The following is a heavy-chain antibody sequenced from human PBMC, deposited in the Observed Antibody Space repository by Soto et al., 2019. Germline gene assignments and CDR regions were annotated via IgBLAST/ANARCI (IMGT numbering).Heavy chain of an antibody. CDR1: GFTFSSYA. J-gene: IGHJ4*02. Sequence: EVQLLESGGGLVQPGGSVRLSCAASGFTFSSYAMSWVRQAPGKGLEWVSAVSGSGGTTYYADSVKGRFTISRDNSKNTVYLQMKSLRVEDTAVYYCANWYYYDSRPRKYFDYWGQGTLVIVSS. D-gene: IGHD3-22*01. CDR2: VSGSGGTT. CDR3: ANWYYYDSRPRKYFDY. V-gene: IGHV3-23*01.